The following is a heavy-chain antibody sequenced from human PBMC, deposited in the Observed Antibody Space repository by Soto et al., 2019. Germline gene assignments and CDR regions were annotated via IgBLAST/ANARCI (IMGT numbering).Heavy chain of an antibody. CDR1: GFTFSNYA. J-gene: IGHJ4*02. CDR2: ISNDDSNE. Sequence: QVQLVESGGGVVQPGRSLRLSCAASGFTFSNYAMHWVRQAPGKGLEWVSFISNDDSNEYADYVKGRFTISRDNSKNTLYLQMTNLRPEDTAVYYCARDPRWRELLLDYWGQGTLVTVSS. V-gene: IGHV3-30-3*01. D-gene: IGHD1-26*01. CDR3: ARDPRWRELLLDY.